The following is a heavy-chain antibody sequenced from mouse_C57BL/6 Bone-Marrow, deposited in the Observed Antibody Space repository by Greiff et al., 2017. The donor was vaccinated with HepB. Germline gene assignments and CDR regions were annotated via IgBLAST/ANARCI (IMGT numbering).Heavy chain of an antibody. CDR3: VSGGYGSSHWYFDV. V-gene: IGHV10-3*01. CDR2: IRSKSSNYAT. Sequence: EVQLVESGGGLVQPKGSLKLSCAASGFTFNTYAMHWVRQAPGKGLEWVARIRSKSSNYATYYADSVKDRFTISRDDSQSMLYLQMNNLKTEDTAMYYCVSGGYGSSHWYFDVWGTGTTVTVSS. J-gene: IGHJ1*03. CDR1: GFTFNTYA. D-gene: IGHD1-1*01.